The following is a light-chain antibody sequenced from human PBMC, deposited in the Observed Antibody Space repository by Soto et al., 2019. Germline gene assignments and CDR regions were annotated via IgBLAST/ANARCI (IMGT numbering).Light chain of an antibody. CDR1: QSVGSN. CDR3: QQYSDWPRT. V-gene: IGKV3-15*01. J-gene: IGKJ1*01. Sequence: EIVMTQSPATLSVSPGERATLSCRARQSVGSNLAWYQQKPGQAPRLLIYGAATRDTGIPARFGGSGSGTEFTLTISSLQSEDLALYFCQQYSDWPRTFGQGTKVEI. CDR2: GAA.